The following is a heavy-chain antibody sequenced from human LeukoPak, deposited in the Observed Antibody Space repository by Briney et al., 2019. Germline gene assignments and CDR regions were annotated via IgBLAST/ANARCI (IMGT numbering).Heavy chain of an antibody. CDR3: ARDNPHYYDSRLVFDY. CDR2: ISSSSSYI. J-gene: IGHJ4*02. CDR1: GFTFSNYG. Sequence: GGSLRLSCAASGFTFSNYGMNWVRQAPGKGLEWVSSISSSSSYIYYADSVKGRFTISRDNAKNSLYLQMNSLRAEDTAVYYCARDNPHYYDSRLVFDYWGQGTLVTVSS. D-gene: IGHD3-22*01. V-gene: IGHV3-21*01.